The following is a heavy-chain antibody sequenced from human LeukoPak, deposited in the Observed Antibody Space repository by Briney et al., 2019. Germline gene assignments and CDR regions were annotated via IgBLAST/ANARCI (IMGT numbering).Heavy chain of an antibody. CDR3: ARQGVNSGYHVGAFDI. CDR1: GGSISSSSYH. CDR2: INYSGST. D-gene: IGHD3-22*01. Sequence: PSETLSLTCTVSGGSISSSSYHWGWIRQPPGKGLEWIGSINYSGSTYYNPSLRSRVTISVDTSKNQFSLKLSSVTAADTAVYYCARQGVNSGYHVGAFDIWGQGTMVTVSS. V-gene: IGHV4-39*01. J-gene: IGHJ3*02.